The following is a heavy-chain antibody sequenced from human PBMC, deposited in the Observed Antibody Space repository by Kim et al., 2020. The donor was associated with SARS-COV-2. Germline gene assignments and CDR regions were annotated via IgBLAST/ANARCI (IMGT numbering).Heavy chain of an antibody. V-gene: IGHV4-39*01. D-gene: IGHD6-19*01. CDR2: IYYSGST. J-gene: IGHJ4*02. Sequence: SETLSLTCTVSGGSISSSSYYWGWIRQPPGKGLEWIGSIYYSGSTYYNSSLKSRVTISVDTSKNQFSLKLSSVTAADTAVYYCAGHLRGGIAVAAGYYFDYWGQGTLVTVSS. CDR3: AGHLRGGIAVAAGYYFDY. CDR1: GGSISSSSYY.